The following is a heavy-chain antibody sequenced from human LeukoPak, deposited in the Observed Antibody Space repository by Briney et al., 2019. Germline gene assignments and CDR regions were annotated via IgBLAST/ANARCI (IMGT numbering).Heavy chain of an antibody. CDR3: AKTSNYDFWSGYYLIGFSEPYEYYFDY. D-gene: IGHD3-3*01. CDR1: GYTFTSYG. Sequence: ASVKVSCKASGYTFTSYGISWVRQAPGQGLEWMGWISAYNGKTKYAQKLQGRVTMTTDTSTSTAYMELRSLRSDDTAVYYCAKTSNYDFWSGYYLIGFSEPYEYYFDYWGQGTLVTVSS. CDR2: ISAYNGKT. J-gene: IGHJ4*02. V-gene: IGHV1-18*01.